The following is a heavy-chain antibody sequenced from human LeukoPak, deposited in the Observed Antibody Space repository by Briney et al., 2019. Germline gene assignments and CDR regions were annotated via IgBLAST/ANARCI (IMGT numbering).Heavy chain of an antibody. CDR3: ARASPYYYDSSGYRGAFQH. D-gene: IGHD3-22*01. Sequence: GGSLRLSCAASGYTFTSYGISWVRQAPGQGLEWMGWISAYNGNTNYAQKLQGRVTMTTDTSTSTAYMELRSLRSDDTAVYYCARASPYYYDSSGYRGAFQHWGQGTLVTVSS. CDR1: GYTFTSYG. CDR2: ISAYNGNT. J-gene: IGHJ1*01. V-gene: IGHV1-18*01.